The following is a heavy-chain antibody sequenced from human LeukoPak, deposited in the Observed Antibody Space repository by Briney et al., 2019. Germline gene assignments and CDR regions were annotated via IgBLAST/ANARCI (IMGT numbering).Heavy chain of an antibody. V-gene: IGHV4-59*01. J-gene: IGHJ3*02. D-gene: IGHD3-16*01. CDR2: IYYSGST. CDR3: ARVWGDAFDI. CDR1: GGSISSYY. Sequence: SETLSLTCTVSGGSISSYYWSSIRQPPGKGLEWIGYIYYSGSTNYNPSLKSRVTISVDTSKNQFSLKLSSVTAADTAVYYCARVWGDAFDIWGQGTMVTVSS.